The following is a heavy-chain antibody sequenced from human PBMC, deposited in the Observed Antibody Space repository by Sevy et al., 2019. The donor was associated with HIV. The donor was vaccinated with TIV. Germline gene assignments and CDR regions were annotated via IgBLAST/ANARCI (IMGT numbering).Heavy chain of an antibody. CDR1: GYSISSGYL. V-gene: IGHV4-38-2*02. D-gene: IGHD3-9*01. J-gene: IGHJ3*01. CDR2: VDHTGNT. CDR3: ANFGRLLIINGDAFDV. Sequence: SETLSLTCTVSGYSISSGYLWGWIRQPPGKGLEWIGSVDHTGNTYYNPSLKSRVTTSVDTSKTQFSLRLSSVTAADTAVYYCANFGRLLIINGDAFDVWGQGTMVTVSS.